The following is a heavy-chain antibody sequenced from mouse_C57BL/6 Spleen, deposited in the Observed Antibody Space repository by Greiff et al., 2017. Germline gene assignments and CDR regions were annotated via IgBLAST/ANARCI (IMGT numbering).Heavy chain of an antibody. Sequence: VQLQQPGAELVKPGASVKLSCKASGYTFTSYWMQWVKQRPGQGLEWIGEIDPSDSYTNYNQKFKGKATLTVDTSSSTAYMQLSSLTSEDSAVYYCARNYGSSYQYYFDYWGQGTTLTVSS. CDR2: IDPSDSYT. J-gene: IGHJ2*01. D-gene: IGHD1-1*01. CDR3: ARNYGSSYQYYFDY. CDR1: GYTFTSYW. V-gene: IGHV1-50*01.